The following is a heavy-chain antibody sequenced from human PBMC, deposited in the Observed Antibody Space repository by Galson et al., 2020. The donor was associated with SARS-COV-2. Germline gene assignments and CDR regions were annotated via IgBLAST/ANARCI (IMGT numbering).Heavy chain of an antibody. CDR1: GYTFTGYY. CDR2: INPNSGGT. D-gene: IGHD6-19*01. Sequence: ASVKVSCKASGYTFTGYYMHWVRQAPGQGLEWMGWINPNSGGTNYAQKFQGRVTMTRDTSISTAYMELSRLRSDDTAVYYCAMSGYSSGWYAVDYWGQGTLVTVSS. CDR3: AMSGYSSGWYAVDY. J-gene: IGHJ4*02. V-gene: IGHV1-2*02.